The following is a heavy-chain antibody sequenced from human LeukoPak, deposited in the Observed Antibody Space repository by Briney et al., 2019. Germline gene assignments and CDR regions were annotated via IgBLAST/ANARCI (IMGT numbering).Heavy chain of an antibody. CDR3: ARDGSGSYSEYFDC. Sequence: PGGSLRLSCAASGFSNYAMHWVRQAPGKGLEWVAVISYDGSNKFYADSVKGRFTIPRDSSKNMLYLQMNSLRVEDTAVYYCARDGSGSYSEYFDCWGQGTLVAVSS. J-gene: IGHJ4*02. CDR2: ISYDGSNK. CDR1: GFSNYA. V-gene: IGHV3-30*04. D-gene: IGHD1-26*01.